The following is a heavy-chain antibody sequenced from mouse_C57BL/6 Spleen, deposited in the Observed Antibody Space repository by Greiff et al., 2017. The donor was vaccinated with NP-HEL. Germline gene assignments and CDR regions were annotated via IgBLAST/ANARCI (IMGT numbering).Heavy chain of an antibody. Sequence: EVHLVESGGGLVKPGGSLKLSCAASGFTFSDYGMHWVRQAPEKGLEWVAYISSGSSTIYYADTVKGRFTISRDNAKNTLFLQMTSLRSEDTAMYYCARSSIYDGYQGAMDYWGQGTSVTVSS. D-gene: IGHD2-3*01. V-gene: IGHV5-17*01. J-gene: IGHJ4*01. CDR2: ISSGSSTI. CDR1: GFTFSDYG. CDR3: ARSSIYDGYQGAMDY.